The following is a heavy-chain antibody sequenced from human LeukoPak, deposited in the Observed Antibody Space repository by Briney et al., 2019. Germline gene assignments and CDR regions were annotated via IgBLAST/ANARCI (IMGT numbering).Heavy chain of an antibody. J-gene: IGHJ4*02. Sequence: MXXXRXXXGXGXXWVSLIFSHGETSYADSVKGRFTISRDNSKNTLYLQMNGLRVEDTAVYYCARDPPAVSINTYAWGQGTLVTVSS. V-gene: IGHV3-66*01. D-gene: IGHD2-8*01. CDR3: ARDPPAVSINTYA. CDR2: IFSHGET.